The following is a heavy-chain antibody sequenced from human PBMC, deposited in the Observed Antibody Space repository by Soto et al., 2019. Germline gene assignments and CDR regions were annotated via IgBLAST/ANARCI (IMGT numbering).Heavy chain of an antibody. Sequence: QVPLVQSGAEVKKPGASVKVSCKASGYTFTSYGLSWVRQAPGQGLEWMGWISAYNGNTNYAQKLQGRVTMTTDTSTSAAYMELRRRSSDDTAVYYCARLAREDYFDYWGQGTLGTVSS. J-gene: IGHJ4*02. V-gene: IGHV1-18*01. CDR1: GYTFTSYG. D-gene: IGHD3-3*02. CDR2: ISAYNGNT. CDR3: ARLAREDYFDY.